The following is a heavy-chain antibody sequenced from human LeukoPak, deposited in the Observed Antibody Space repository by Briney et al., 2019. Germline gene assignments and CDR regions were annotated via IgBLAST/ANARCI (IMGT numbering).Heavy chain of an antibody. J-gene: IGHJ3*02. Sequence: GASVKVSCKASGGTFSSYAISWVRQAPGQGLEWMGRIIPILGIANYAQKFQGRVTITADKSTSTAYMELSSLRSEDTAVYYCARFWPTTGGANAFDIWGQGTMVTVSS. D-gene: IGHD3-16*01. CDR1: GGTFSSYA. CDR3: ARFWPTTGGANAFDI. CDR2: IIPILGIA. V-gene: IGHV1-69*04.